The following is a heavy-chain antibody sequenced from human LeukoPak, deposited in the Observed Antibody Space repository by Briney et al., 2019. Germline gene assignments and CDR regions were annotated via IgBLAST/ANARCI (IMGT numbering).Heavy chain of an antibody. CDR3: AELGITMIGGV. V-gene: IGHV3-48*03. J-gene: IGHJ6*04. CDR2: ISGSGITI. Sequence: GGSLRLSCTASRFTFSSYEMNWVRQAPGKGLEWVSSISGSGITIYYADSVKGRFTISRDNAKNSLYLQMNSLRAEDTAVYYCAELGITMIGGVWGKGTTVTISS. D-gene: IGHD3-10*02. CDR1: RFTFSSYE.